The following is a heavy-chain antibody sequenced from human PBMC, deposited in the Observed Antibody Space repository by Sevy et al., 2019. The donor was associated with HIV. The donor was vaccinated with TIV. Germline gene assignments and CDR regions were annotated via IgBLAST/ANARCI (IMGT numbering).Heavy chain of an antibody. CDR1: GFTLSKYS. CDR3: AREGCTKPHDY. J-gene: IGHJ4*02. V-gene: IGHV3-23*01. Sequence: GGSLRLSCAASGFTLSKYSMSWVRQPPGKGLEWVSTLSSGCGEINYADSVKGRFTISRDNSKSSVYLQTNNLRPEDTAVYYCAREGCTKPHDYWGQGTLVTVSS. D-gene: IGHD2-8*01. CDR2: LSSGCGEI.